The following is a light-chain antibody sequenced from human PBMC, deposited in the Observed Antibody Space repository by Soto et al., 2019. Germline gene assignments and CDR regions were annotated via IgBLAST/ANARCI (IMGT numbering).Light chain of an antibody. CDR3: TSYTSTSTPV. Sequence: QSALTQPASVSGSPGQSITISCTGTGSDVGGYNYVSWYQQHPGKAPKVMIYEVSNRPSGVSDRFSGSKSGNTASLTISGLQAEDEADYYCTSYTSTSTPVFGGRTKLTVL. V-gene: IGLV2-14*01. J-gene: IGLJ2*01. CDR2: EVS. CDR1: GSDVGGYNY.